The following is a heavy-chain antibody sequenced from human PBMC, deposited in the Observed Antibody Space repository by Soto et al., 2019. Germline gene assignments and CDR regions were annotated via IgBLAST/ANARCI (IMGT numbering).Heavy chain of an antibody. D-gene: IGHD3-22*01. CDR1: GGTFSSYA. Sequence: SVKVSCKASGGTFSSYAISWVRRAPGQGLEWMGGIIPIFGTANYAQKFQGRVTITADESTSTAYMELSSLRSEDTAVYYCASTNYYDSSGYYYVYYFDYWGQGTLVTVSS. CDR3: ASTNYYDSSGYYYVYYFDY. V-gene: IGHV1-69*13. CDR2: IIPIFGTA. J-gene: IGHJ4*02.